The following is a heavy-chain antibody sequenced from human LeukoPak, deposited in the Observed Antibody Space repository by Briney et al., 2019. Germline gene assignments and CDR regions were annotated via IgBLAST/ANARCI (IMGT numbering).Heavy chain of an antibody. CDR2: ISAYNGNT. J-gene: IGHJ6*03. CDR3: ARDGAFTIFGVVIFKYYYYYYMDV. CDR1: GYTFTSYG. V-gene: IGHV1-18*01. D-gene: IGHD3-3*01. Sequence: ASVKVSCKASGYTFTSYGISWVRQAPGQGLEWMGWISAYNGNTNYAQKLQGRVTMTTDTSTSTAYMELRSLRSDDTAVYYCARDGAFTIFGVVIFKYYYYYYMDVWGKGTTVTVSS.